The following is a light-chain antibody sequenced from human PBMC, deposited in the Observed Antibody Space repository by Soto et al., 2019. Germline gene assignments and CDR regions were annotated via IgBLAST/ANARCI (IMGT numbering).Light chain of an antibody. CDR3: QQYETFSGT. V-gene: IGKV1-5*01. CDR2: DAS. CDR1: QSVSGW. J-gene: IGKJ1*01. Sequence: DSQMTQSPSTLSAFVGDRVTITCRASQSVSGWLAWYQQKPGEAPKLLIYDASALPRGVPSRFSGSGSGTKFTLTIASLQPDDFATYYCQQYETFSGTFGPGTKVDIK.